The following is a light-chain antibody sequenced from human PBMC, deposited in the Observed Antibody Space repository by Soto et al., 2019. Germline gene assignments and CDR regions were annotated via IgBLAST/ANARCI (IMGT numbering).Light chain of an antibody. J-gene: IGKJ4*01. Sequence: DIVLTQSPGTLSLSPGERATLSCRASQSVSSSYLAWYQQKPGQAPRLLIYGAYSRATGIPDRFSGSGSGTDFTLTLSRLEAEDCAMYYCQQYGSSTPTFGGGNKGEIK. CDR3: QQYGSSTPT. CDR2: GAY. V-gene: IGKV3-20*01. CDR1: QSVSSSY.